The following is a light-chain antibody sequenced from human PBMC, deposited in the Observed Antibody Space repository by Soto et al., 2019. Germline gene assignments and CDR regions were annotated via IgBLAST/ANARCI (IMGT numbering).Light chain of an antibody. CDR3: QHHTSYSQA. J-gene: IGKJ1*01. CDR2: GAS. CDR1: QSIRYY. V-gene: IGKV1-5*01. Sequence: DIQVTPAPPTLSASVGDRVTITCRASQSIRYYLAWYQQMPGKAPKLLIYGASSLQSGVPSRFSGSGSGTEFPLTISSLQPDDFATYFCQHHTSYSQAFGQGTKV.